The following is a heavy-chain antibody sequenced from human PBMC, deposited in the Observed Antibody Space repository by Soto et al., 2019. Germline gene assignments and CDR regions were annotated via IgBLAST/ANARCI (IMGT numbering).Heavy chain of an antibody. D-gene: IGHD6-6*01. CDR3: ARDGLAARPTRESPMDV. Sequence: QVQLVQSGAEVKKPGSSVKVSCKASGGTFSSYAISWVRPAPGQGLEWMGGIIPIFGTANYAQKFQGRVTITADESTSTAYMALSSLRSEDTAVYYCARDGLAARPTRESPMDVWGQGTTVTVSS. V-gene: IGHV1-69*01. CDR1: GGTFSSYA. CDR2: IIPIFGTA. J-gene: IGHJ6*02.